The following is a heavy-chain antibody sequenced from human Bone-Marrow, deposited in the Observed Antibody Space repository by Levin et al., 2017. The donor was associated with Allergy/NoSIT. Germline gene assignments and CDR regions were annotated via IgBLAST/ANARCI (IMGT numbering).Heavy chain of an antibody. D-gene: IGHD6-19*01. J-gene: IGHJ4*02. CDR1: GFTFSSYA. V-gene: IGHV3-64*01. CDR2: INSNGGST. CDR3: ARQSLEVPGTVDY. Sequence: QTGGSLRLSCAASGFTFSSYAMHWVRQAPGKGLEYVSAINSNGGSTYYANSVKGRFTMSRDNSKYTLYLQMGSLRAEDMAVYYCARQSLEVPGTVDYWGQGTLVTVSS.